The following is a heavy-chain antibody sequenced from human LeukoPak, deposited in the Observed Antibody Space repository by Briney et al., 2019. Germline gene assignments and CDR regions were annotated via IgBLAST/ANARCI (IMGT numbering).Heavy chain of an antibody. D-gene: IGHD3-22*01. V-gene: IGHV4-61*08. J-gene: IGHJ3*02. CDR1: GDPHSRGGYY. CDR2: IYYSGSN. CDR3: ARDSASSGYMDAFDI. Sequence: SETLSLICTVSGDPHSRGGYYWSWVRQPPGKGLEYIGYIYYSGSNNYNPSRKSRVTISIDTSKNQFALRLRSVTAADTAVYYCARDSASSGYMDAFDIWGQGTMVTVSS.